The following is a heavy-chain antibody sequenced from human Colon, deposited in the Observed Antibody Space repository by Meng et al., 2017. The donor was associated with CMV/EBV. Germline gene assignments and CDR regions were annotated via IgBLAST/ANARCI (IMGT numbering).Heavy chain of an antibody. J-gene: IGHJ4*02. CDR1: GGSVSNYF. Sequence: SETLSLTCSVSGGSVSNYFWSWVRQSPGRGLEWIGYIYYIGDATYNPSLKSRVTISVDTSKNQFSLKLSSVTAADTAVYYCVRGLWFGEVDYWGQGTLVTVSS. CDR2: IYYIGDA. V-gene: IGHV4-59*08. CDR3: VRGLWFGEVDY. D-gene: IGHD3-10*01.